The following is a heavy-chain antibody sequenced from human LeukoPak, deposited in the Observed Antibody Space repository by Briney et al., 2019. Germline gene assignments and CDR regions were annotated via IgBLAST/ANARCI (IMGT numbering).Heavy chain of an antibody. V-gene: IGHV3-74*01. CDR2: IKSDGSTT. CDR3: ARVVDTHFDY. CDR1: GFTFSSYW. D-gene: IGHD5-18*01. J-gene: IGHJ4*02. Sequence: GGSLRLSCAASGFTFSSYWMHWVRQAPGKGLVWVSRIKSDGSTTTYADSVKGRFTISRDNAQNTLYLQMNSLRAEDTAVYYCARVVDTHFDYWGQGTLVTVSS.